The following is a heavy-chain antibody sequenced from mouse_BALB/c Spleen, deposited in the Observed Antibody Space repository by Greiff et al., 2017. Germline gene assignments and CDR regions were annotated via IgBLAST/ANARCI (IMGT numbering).Heavy chain of an antibody. Sequence: VKLMESGPGLVAPSQSLSLTCTVSGFSLTSYDISWIRQPPGKGLEWLGVIWTGGGTNYNSAFMSRLSISKDNSKSQVFLKMNSLQTDDTAIYYCVRGGSSYVEGAMDYWGQGTSVTVSS. CDR1: GFSLTSYD. D-gene: IGHD1-1*01. V-gene: IGHV2-9-2*01. CDR3: VRGGSSYVEGAMDY. J-gene: IGHJ4*01. CDR2: IWTGGGT.